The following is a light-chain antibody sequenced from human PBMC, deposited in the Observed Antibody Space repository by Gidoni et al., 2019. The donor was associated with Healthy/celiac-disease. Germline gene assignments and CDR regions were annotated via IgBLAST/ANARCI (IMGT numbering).Light chain of an antibody. J-gene: IGKJ3*01. CDR3: QQRSNWGIT. CDR1: QSVSSY. CDR2: DAS. V-gene: IGKV3-11*01. Sequence: EIVLTQSPATLSLSPGDRATLSCRASQSVSSYLAWYQQKPGQAPRLLIYDASNRATGIPARFSGSGSGTDFTLTISSLEPEDFAVYYCQQRSNWGITFXPXTKVXIK.